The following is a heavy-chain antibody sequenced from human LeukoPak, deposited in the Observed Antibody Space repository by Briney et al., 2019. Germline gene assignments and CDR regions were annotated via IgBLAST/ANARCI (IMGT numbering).Heavy chain of an antibody. CDR2: IYFGDSNV. CDR3: AGARHGDCMWDY. V-gene: IGHV5-51*01. Sequence: KNGESLKISCQGFGYNFANYWIGWVRQMPGKGLEWMGIIYFGDSNVKYSPPFQGQVTISADKSISTAYLQLSSLKASDSAMCYCAGARHGDCMWDYWGQGTLVTVSS. D-gene: IGHD4-17*01. J-gene: IGHJ4*02. CDR1: GYNFANYW.